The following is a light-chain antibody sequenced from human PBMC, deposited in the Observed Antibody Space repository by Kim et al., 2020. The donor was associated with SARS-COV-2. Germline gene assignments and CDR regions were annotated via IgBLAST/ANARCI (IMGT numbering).Light chain of an antibody. CDR1: QGISSY. V-gene: IGKV1-27*01. J-gene: IGKJ4*01. CDR3: QKYNSAPPLT. Sequence: SVGDRVTITCRASQGISSYLAWYQQKPGKNPKLLIYAASALQSGVPSRFSGSGSGTDFTLTISSLQPEDVATYYCQKYNSAPPLTFGGGTKVDIK. CDR2: AAS.